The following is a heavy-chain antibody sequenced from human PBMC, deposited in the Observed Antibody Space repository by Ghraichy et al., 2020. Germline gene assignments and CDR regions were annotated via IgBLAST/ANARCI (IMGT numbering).Heavy chain of an antibody. CDR1: GFTFSNYR. D-gene: IGHD3/OR15-3a*01. V-gene: IGHV3-64D*06. Sequence: GSLRLSCSASGFTFSNYRMHWVRQAPGKGLEHVSSISSYGGSPYYADSVKGRFTISRDNSKKTVYLQMSSLRVEDTAVYYCVKALGGTYDYWGQGTLVTVSS. CDR3: VKALGGTYDY. CDR2: ISSYGGSP. J-gene: IGHJ4*02.